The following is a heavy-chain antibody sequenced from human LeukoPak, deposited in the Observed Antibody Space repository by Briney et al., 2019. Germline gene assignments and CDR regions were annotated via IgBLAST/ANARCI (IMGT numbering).Heavy chain of an antibody. CDR2: VTYGGSVK. J-gene: IGHJ4*02. D-gene: IGHD2-8*01. CDR3: ARVRDQRVYHFDS. V-gene: IGHV3-30*03. CDR1: GFTFSNFH. Sequence: GRSLRLSCAASGFTFSNFHMHWVRQAPGKGLEWVALVTYGGSVKYYGDPVKGRFTVSRDNSKSMLYLEMNSLRPDDTAVYYCARVRDQRVYHFDSWGQGTLVTVSS.